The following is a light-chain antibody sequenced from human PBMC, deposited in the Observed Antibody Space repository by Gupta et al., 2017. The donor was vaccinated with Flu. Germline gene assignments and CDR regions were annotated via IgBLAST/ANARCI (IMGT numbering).Light chain of an antibody. V-gene: IGLV2-14*01. Sequence: QSALTQPASVSGSPGQSITISCTGTSSDVGRSDSVSWYQQHPGKAPKLLIYNVSNRPSGVSRRFSGSKSGNTASLTISGLQAEDETDYCCSSYTSISTLYDFGTGTKVTVL. CDR2: NVS. CDR3: SSYTSISTLYD. J-gene: IGLJ1*01. CDR1: SSDVGRSDS.